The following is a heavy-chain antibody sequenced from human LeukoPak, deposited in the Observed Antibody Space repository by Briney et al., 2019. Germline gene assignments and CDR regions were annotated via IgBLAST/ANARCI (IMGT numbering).Heavy chain of an antibody. Sequence: ASVKVSCKTSGYTFTAYYMHWVRQATGQGLEWMGWMNPNSGNTGYAQKFQGRVTMTRNTSISTAYMELSSLRSEDTAVYYCARGATIPDYWGQGTLVTVSS. D-gene: IGHD5-12*01. CDR2: MNPNSGNT. V-gene: IGHV1-8*02. J-gene: IGHJ4*02. CDR3: ARGATIPDY. CDR1: GYTFTAYY.